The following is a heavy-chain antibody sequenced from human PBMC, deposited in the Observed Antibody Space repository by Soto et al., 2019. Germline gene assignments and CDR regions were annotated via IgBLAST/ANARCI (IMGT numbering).Heavy chain of an antibody. Sequence: QVQLVESGGGVVQPGTSLRVSCAASGFTFSIYGMHWVRQAPGKGLEWVAIIWYDGSNKYYADSVKGRFTISRDNSKNTLYLQMNSLRAEDTAVYYCARDSDSEQRVRQDFYYYGLDVWGQGTTVTVSS. CDR2: IWYDGSNK. D-gene: IGHD6-13*01. CDR1: GFTFSIYG. J-gene: IGHJ6*02. V-gene: IGHV3-33*01. CDR3: ARDSDSEQRVRQDFYYYGLDV.